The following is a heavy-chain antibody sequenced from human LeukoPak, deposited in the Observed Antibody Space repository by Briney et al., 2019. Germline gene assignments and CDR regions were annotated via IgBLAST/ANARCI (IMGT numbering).Heavy chain of an antibody. CDR3: AKGNLGY. CDR1: GFTFSSYG. D-gene: IGHD5-24*01. J-gene: IGHJ4*02. CDR2: ISYDGSNK. Sequence: GRSLRLSCAASGFTFSSYGMHWVRQAPGKGLEWVAVISYDGSNKYYADSVKGRFTISRDNSKNTLYLQMNSLRAEDTAVYYCAKGNLGYWGQGTLVTVPS. V-gene: IGHV3-30*18.